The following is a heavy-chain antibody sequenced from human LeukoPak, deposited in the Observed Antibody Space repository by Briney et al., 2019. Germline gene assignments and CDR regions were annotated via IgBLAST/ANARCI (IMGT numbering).Heavy chain of an antibody. CDR3: ARHYRGLIRSPFDY. Sequence: PSETLSLTCTVSGGSISSYYWSWIRQPPGKGLEWIGYIYYSGSTNYNPSLKSRVTISVDTSKNQFSLKLSSVTAADTAVYYCARHYRGLIRSPFDYWGQGTLVTVSS. CDR1: GGSISSYY. CDR2: IYYSGST. D-gene: IGHD3-3*01. J-gene: IGHJ4*02. V-gene: IGHV4-59*08.